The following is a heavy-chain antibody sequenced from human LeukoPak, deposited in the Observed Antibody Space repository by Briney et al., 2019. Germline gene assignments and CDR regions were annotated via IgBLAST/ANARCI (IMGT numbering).Heavy chain of an antibody. D-gene: IGHD6-13*01. Sequence: GESLKISCKGFGYSFTSYWIGWVRQMPGKGLEWMGIIYPGDSDTRYSPSFQGQVTISADKSISTAYLQWSSLKASDTAMYYCARSGIAAAGTYYYGMDVWGQGTTVTVSS. CDR2: IYPGDSDT. CDR1: GYSFTSYW. CDR3: ARSGIAAAGTYYYGMDV. J-gene: IGHJ6*02. V-gene: IGHV5-51*01.